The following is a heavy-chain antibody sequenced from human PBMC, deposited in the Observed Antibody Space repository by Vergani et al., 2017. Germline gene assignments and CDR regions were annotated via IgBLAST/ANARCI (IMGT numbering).Heavy chain of an antibody. D-gene: IGHD6-13*01. CDR3: AKDGYSSSWYYAFDI. J-gene: IGHJ3*02. V-gene: IGHV3-23*01. CDR2: ISGSGGST. Sequence: EVQLLESGGGLVQPGGSLRLSCAASGFTFSSYAMSWVRQAPGKGLEWVSAISGSGGSTYYADSVKGPLTISRDNSKNTLYLQMNSLRAEDTAVYYCAKDGYSSSWYYAFDIWGQGTMVTVSS. CDR1: GFTFSSYA.